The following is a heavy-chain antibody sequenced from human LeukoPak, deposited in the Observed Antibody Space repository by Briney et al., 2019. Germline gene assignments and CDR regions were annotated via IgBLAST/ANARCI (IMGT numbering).Heavy chain of an antibody. CDR3: ARAYSSSGSYYYYGMDV. CDR2: INPSGGST. J-gene: IGHJ6*02. CDR1: GYTFTSYY. Sequence: ASVKVSCKASGYTFTSYYMHWVRQAPGQGLEWMGIINPSGGSTNYAQKLQGRVTMTTDTSTSTAYMELRSLRSDDTAVYYCARAYSSSGSYYYYGMDVWGQGTTVTVSS. D-gene: IGHD6-6*01. V-gene: IGHV1-46*01.